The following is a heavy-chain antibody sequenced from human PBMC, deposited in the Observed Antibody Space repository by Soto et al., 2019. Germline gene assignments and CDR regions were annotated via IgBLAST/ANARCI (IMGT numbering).Heavy chain of an antibody. J-gene: IGHJ3*02. CDR2: ISAYNGNT. Sequence: GASVKVSCKASGYTFTSYGISWVRQAPGQGLEWMGWISAYNGNTNYAQKLQGRVTMTTDTSTSTAYMELRSLRSDDTAVYYCASSMIVVEWDASDIWGQGTMVTVSS. V-gene: IGHV1-18*01. D-gene: IGHD3-22*01. CDR1: GYTFTSYG. CDR3: ASSMIVVEWDASDI.